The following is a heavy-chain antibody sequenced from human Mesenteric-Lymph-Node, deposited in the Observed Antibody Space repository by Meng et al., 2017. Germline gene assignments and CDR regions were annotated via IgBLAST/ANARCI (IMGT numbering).Heavy chain of an antibody. D-gene: IGHD2/OR15-2a*01. CDR2: ISPTGGSL. CDR3: ARDHGFLNWFDP. Sequence: QLHVVLAGGGLTKAGGPLSPPRPASGFTSIHYYRPWIRHPPGHVLEWIPSISPTGGSLYYADSVKGRFSISRDNAKSSLSLQMNSLRVEDTAVYYCARDHGFLNWFDPWGQGTLVTSPQ. V-gene: IGHV3-11*04. J-gene: IGHJ5*02. CDR1: GFTSIHYY.